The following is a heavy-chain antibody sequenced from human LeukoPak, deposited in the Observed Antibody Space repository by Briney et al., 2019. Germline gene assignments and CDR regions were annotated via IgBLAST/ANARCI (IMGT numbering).Heavy chain of an antibody. V-gene: IGHV4-59*11. CDR1: DDSFSSHY. Sequence: SETLSLTCAVSDDSFSSHYWTWIRQPPGKGLEWIGYISYIGSTNYNPSLKSRVSISIDTSRNQFSLRLSSVTAADTAVYYCARDLVTVTKGFDIWGQGTMVSVSS. J-gene: IGHJ3*02. D-gene: IGHD4-17*01. CDR2: ISYIGST. CDR3: ARDLVTVTKGFDI.